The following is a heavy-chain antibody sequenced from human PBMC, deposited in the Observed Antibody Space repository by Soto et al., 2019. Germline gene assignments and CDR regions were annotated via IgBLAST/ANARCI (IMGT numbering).Heavy chain of an antibody. D-gene: IGHD1-1*01. CDR2: ISAHNGNT. J-gene: IGHJ4*02. V-gene: IGHV1-18*01. Sequence: QVHLVQSGAEVKKPGASVKVSCKASGYTFTSYGITWVRQAPGQGLEWMGWISAHNGNTDYAQKLQGRVIVTIDTATSTAYMELRSLRSDDTAVYYCARGRYGDSWGQGALVTVSS. CDR3: ARGRYGDS. CDR1: GYTFTSYG.